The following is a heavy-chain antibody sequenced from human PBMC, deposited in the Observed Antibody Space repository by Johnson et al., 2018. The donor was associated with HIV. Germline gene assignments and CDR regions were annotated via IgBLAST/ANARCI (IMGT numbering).Heavy chain of an antibody. CDR3: ARECSGGSCYPLDHDAFDI. Sequence: QVLLVESGGGLVQPGGSLRLSCTASGFAFSSYALHWVRQAPGKGLEWVAVISYDGRDAYYADSVKGRFTSSRDNSKNTLYLQMNSLRAEDTAVYYCARECSGGSCYPLDHDAFDIWGQGTMVTVSS. V-gene: IGHV3-30*14. D-gene: IGHD2-15*01. CDR1: GFAFSSYA. CDR2: ISYDGRDA. J-gene: IGHJ3*02.